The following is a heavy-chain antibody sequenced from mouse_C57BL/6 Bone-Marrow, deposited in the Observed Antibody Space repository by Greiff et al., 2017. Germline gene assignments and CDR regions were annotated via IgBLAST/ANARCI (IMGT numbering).Heavy chain of an antibody. CDR2: ISSGGSYT. V-gene: IGHV5-6*01. CDR3: ARRWLGKDYAMDY. Sequence: EVTLVESGGDLVKPGGSLKLSCAASGFTFSSYGMSWVRQTPDKRLEWVATISSGGSYTYYPDRVQGRFTISRDNAKNTLYLQRSSLKSEDTAMYYGARRWLGKDYAMDYGGQGTSVTVSS. J-gene: IGHJ4*01. CDR1: GFTFSSYG. D-gene: IGHD2-3*01.